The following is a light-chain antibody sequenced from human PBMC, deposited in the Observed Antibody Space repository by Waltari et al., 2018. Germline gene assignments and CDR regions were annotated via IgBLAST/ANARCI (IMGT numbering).Light chain of an antibody. CDR2: AAS. V-gene: IGKV1-39*01. Sequence: DIQMTQSPSSLSASVGDRVTITCRPSQGISTYLNWYQQKPGKAPKLLIHAASTLQSGAPSRFSGSGSWTEFTLTISTLQPKDFATYYCQQSYSIPWTFGQGTEVEI. CDR1: QGISTY. CDR3: QQSYSIPWT. J-gene: IGKJ1*01.